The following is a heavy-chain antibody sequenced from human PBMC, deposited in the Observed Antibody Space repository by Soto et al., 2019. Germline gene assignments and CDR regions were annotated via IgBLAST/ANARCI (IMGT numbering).Heavy chain of an antibody. CDR2: ISYDGSNK. V-gene: IGHV3-30*18. CDR1: GFTFSSYG. D-gene: IGHD3-3*01. CDR3: AKDFWSGAYYYYKAV. J-gene: IGHJ6*03. Sequence: QVQLVESGGGVVQPGRSLRLSCAASGFTFSSYGMHWVRQAPGKGLEWGAVISYDGSNKYYADSVKGRFTISRNSSKNTPYLQMNSLSADDTAVYNCAKDFWSGAYYYYKAVWGKGTTVT.